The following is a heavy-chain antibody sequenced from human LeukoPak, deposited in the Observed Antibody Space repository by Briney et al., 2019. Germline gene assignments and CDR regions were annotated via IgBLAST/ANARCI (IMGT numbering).Heavy chain of an antibody. CDR3: ARSARNSEESYMDY. Sequence: GGSLRLSCAASGFTLTNYWMTWVRQPPGKGLEWVANMKQDGIEAHYVDSVRGRFTISRDNDKSSLHLQMNSLRADDTAVYYCARSARNSEESYMDYWGQGTLVTVSS. CDR2: MKQDGIEA. D-gene: IGHD4-11*01. CDR1: GFTLTNYW. V-gene: IGHV3-7*02. J-gene: IGHJ4*02.